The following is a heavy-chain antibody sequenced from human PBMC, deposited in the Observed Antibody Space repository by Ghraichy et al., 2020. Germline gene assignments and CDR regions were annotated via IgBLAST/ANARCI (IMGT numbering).Heavy chain of an antibody. CDR2: ISGSGGST. Sequence: ETLSLTCAASGFTFSSYAMSWVRQAPGKGLEWVSAISGSGGSTYYADSVKGRFTISRDNSKNTLYLQMNSLRAEDTAVYYCAKDQGSGWHYYYYGMDVWGQGTTVTVSS. J-gene: IGHJ6*02. D-gene: IGHD6-19*01. V-gene: IGHV3-23*01. CDR1: GFTFSSYA. CDR3: AKDQGSGWHYYYYGMDV.